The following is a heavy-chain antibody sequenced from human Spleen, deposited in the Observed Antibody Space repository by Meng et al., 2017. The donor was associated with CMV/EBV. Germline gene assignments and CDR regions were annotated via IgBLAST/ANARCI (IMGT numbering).Heavy chain of an antibody. CDR2: INPSDDSI. CDR3: ARTYIVLVPATIPYGFDY. V-gene: IGHV1-46*01. J-gene: IGHJ4*02. D-gene: IGHD2-2*01. Sequence: ASVKVSCKASGYTFTSYYIHWVRQAPGQGLEWMGVINPSDDSISYAQKFQGRVTVTSDTSTSTVYMELSSLRSEDTAVYYCARTYIVLVPATIPYGFDYWGQGSMVTVSS. CDR1: GYTFTSYY.